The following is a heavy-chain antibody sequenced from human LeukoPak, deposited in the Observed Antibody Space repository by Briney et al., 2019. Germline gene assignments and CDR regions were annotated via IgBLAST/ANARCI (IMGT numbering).Heavy chain of an antibody. J-gene: IGHJ6*02. CDR2: ISYDGINK. Sequence: GGSLRLSCAASGFIFNSYAFHWVRQAPGKGLEGVAVISYDGINKYYTDSVKGRFTITRDDSKNTLHLQMNSLSVGDTAVYYCARDEYRFAYGVYGMDVWGQGTTVIVSS. V-gene: IGHV3-30-3*01. D-gene: IGHD5-18*01. CDR1: GFIFNSYA. CDR3: ARDEYRFAYGVYGMDV.